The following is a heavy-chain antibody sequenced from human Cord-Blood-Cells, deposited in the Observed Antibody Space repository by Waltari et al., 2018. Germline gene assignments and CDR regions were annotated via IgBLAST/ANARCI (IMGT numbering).Heavy chain of an antibody. D-gene: IGHD6-6*01. CDR3: ARGRSSFFDY. J-gene: IGHJ4*02. CDR2: IKHDGSEK. Sequence: EVQLVECGGGLVQPGGSLRLSCAASGSTFRHYGMSWVRQAPGKGLEWVANIKHDGSEKYYVDSVKGRFTISRDNAKNSLYLQMNSLSAEDTAVYYCARGRSSFFDYWGQGTLVTVSS. V-gene: IGHV3-7*01. CDR1: GSTFRHYG.